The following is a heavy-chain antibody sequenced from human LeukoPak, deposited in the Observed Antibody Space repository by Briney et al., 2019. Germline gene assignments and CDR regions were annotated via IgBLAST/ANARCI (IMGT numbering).Heavy chain of an antibody. J-gene: IGHJ4*02. D-gene: IGHD6-19*01. CDR1: RFTFSNYA. CDR3: AKEMYSSGYLATPFDH. V-gene: IGHV3-23*01. Sequence: GGSLRLSCAASRFTFSNYAMNWVRQAPGGGLEWVSGISGVGGRTYYADSAKGRFTISRDNSKNTLYLQMNSLSAEDTAVYYCAKEMYSSGYLATPFDHWGQGTLVTVSS. CDR2: ISGVGGRT.